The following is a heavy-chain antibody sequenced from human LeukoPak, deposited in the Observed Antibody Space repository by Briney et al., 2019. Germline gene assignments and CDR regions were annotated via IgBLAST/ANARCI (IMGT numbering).Heavy chain of an antibody. V-gene: IGHV3-30*01. CDR1: GFTFSSYA. J-gene: IGHJ4*02. Sequence: GRSLSLSCAASGFTFSSYAMHWVRQAPGKGIEWVAVISYDGSNKYYADSVKGRITISRDNSKNTLYLQMNSLRAEDTAVYYCARDRYLAAAGYFDYWGQGTLVTVSS. CDR3: ARDRYLAAAGYFDY. D-gene: IGHD6-13*01. CDR2: ISYDGSNK.